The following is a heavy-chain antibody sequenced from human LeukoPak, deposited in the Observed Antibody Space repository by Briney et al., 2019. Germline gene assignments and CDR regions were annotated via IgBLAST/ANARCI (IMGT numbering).Heavy chain of an antibody. CDR3: ARDGPRIAAPLTLWY. CDR2: IYHSGST. V-gene: IGHV4-30-2*01. J-gene: IGHJ4*02. D-gene: IGHD6-13*01. CDR1: GGSISSGDYS. Sequence: SETLSLTCAVSGGSISSGDYSWSWIRQPPGEGLEWIGYIYHSGSTYYDPSLKSRVTISLDRSKDQFSLKLSSVTAADTAVYYCARDGPRIAAPLTLWYWGQGTLATVSS.